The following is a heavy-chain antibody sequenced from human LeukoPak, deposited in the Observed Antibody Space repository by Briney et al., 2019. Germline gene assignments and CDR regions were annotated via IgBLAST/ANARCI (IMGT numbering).Heavy chain of an antibody. J-gene: IGHJ4*02. Sequence: SETLSLTCTVSGYSISSSYYWGWIRQPPGKGLEWIGSIYHSGSTYYNPSLKSRVTISVDTSKNQFSLKLSSVTAADTAVYYCARDRQPGIAVAGLFDYWGQGTLVTVSS. CDR2: IYHSGST. CDR1: GYSISSSYY. D-gene: IGHD6-19*01. V-gene: IGHV4-38-2*02. CDR3: ARDRQPGIAVAGLFDY.